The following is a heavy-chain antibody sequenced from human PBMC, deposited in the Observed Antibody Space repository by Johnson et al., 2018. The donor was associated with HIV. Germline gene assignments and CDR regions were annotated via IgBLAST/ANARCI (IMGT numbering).Heavy chain of an antibody. CDR2: IRYDGSNK. CDR1: GFNVSSNY. D-gene: IGHD6-13*01. Sequence: VQLVESGGGLVQPGGSLRLSCAASGFNVSSNYMSWVRPAPGKGLEWVAFIRYDGSNKYYEDSVKGRFTISRDNSKNTLYLQMKSLRAEDTAVYYCAKGVVAAGLRWGGAFDIWGQGTMVTVSS. J-gene: IGHJ3*02. V-gene: IGHV3-30*02. CDR3: AKGVVAAGLRWGGAFDI.